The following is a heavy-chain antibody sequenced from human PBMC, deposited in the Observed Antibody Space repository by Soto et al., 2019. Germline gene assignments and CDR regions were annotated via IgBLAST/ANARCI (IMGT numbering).Heavy chain of an antibody. Sequence: PGGSLRLSCAASGFTFSSYAMHWVRQAPGKGLEWVAVISYDGSNKYYADSVKGRFTISRDNSKNTLYLQMNSLRAEDTAVYYCARERDYSGSSRSAFDIWGQGTMVTVSS. CDR3: ARERDYSGSSRSAFDI. J-gene: IGHJ3*02. V-gene: IGHV3-30-3*01. CDR2: ISYDGSNK. D-gene: IGHD1-26*01. CDR1: GFTFSSYA.